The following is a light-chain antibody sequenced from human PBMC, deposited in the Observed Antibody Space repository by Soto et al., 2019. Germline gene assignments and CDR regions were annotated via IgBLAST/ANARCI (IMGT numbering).Light chain of an antibody. V-gene: IGKV1-39*01. Sequence: QLTQSPSPLYASVGDRVTLSCRASHSIDKFLNWYQQKPGKAPKLLIYGASNLQGGVPSRFSGSGSGTDFTLTISSLQPEDFATYYGQQSYSRPPFGEGTKVDMK. CDR3: QQSYSRPP. J-gene: IGKJ1*01. CDR2: GAS. CDR1: HSIDKF.